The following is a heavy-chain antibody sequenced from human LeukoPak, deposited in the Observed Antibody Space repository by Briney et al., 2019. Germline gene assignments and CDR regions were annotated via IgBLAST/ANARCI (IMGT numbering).Heavy chain of an antibody. CDR2: IYYSGST. D-gene: IGHD3-16*02. CDR3: ARSPDNDYVWGSYRRLRNWFDP. J-gene: IGHJ5*02. Sequence: SETLSLTCTVSGGSISSSSYYWGWIRQPPGKGLEWIGSIYYSGSTYYNPSLKSRVTISVDTSKNQFSLKLSSVTAADTAVYYCARSPDNDYVWGSYRRLRNWFDPWGQGTLVTVSS. CDR1: GGSISSSSYY. V-gene: IGHV4-39*01.